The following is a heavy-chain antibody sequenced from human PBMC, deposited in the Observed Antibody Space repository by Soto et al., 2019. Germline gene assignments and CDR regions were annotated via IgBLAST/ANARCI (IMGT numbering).Heavy chain of an antibody. CDR1: GGSFSGYY. J-gene: IGHJ4*02. CDR3: ARGRLYSSGWFDY. D-gene: IGHD6-19*01. CDR2: INHSGST. V-gene: IGHV4-34*01. Sequence: SEALSLICAVSGGSFSGYYWSWIRQPPGKGLEWIGEINHSGSTNYNPSLKSRVTISVDTSKNQFSLKLSSVTAADTAVYYCARGRLYSSGWFDYWVQVTLVTVSS.